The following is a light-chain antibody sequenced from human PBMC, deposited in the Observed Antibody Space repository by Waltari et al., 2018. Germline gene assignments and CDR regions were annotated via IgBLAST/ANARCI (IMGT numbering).Light chain of an antibody. Sequence: QPVLTQSSSASASLGSSVNLTCTLSSGHSRSVIAWHQQQPGKAPRYLMKLEHDGSYNRGSGVPYRFSCFFSLAYRSLTISNLQSDDESDYYCETWYINTRIFVGGTILTV. CDR3: ETWYINTRI. V-gene: IGLV4-60*03. J-gene: IGLJ2*01. CDR1: SGHSRSV. CDR2: LEHDGSY.